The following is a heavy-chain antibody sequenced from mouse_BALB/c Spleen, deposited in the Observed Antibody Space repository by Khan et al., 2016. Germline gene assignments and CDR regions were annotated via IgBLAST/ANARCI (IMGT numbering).Heavy chain of an antibody. J-gene: IGHJ2*01. D-gene: IGHD2-1*01. CDR3: AREDYGNYGDYFDY. CDR1: GFTFSSYA. Sequence: EVELVESGGGLVKPGGSLKLSCAASGFTFSSYAMSWVRQTPEKRLEWVASISSGGSTYYPDSVKGRFTISRDNDRNILNLQMSSLRSEETAMYYCAREDYGNYGDYFDYWGQGTTLTVSS. V-gene: IGHV5-6-5*01. CDR2: ISSGGST.